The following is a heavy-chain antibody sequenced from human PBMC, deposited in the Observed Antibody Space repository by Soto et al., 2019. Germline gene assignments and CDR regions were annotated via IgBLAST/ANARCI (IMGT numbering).Heavy chain of an antibody. V-gene: IGHV4-61*01. CDR3: ARFVRSCSATTCSTRADV. Sequence: PSETLSLTCTVSGGFVNSDTHCWSWIRQTPGKRLEWIGFIYSGGSTKNPSLRSRVTMSVDTSKNQFSLKLRSVIVADTAVYHCARFVRSCSATTCSTRADVWGQGITVTVSS. D-gene: IGHD2-2*01. J-gene: IGHJ6*02. CDR2: IYSGGST. CDR1: GGFVNSDTHC.